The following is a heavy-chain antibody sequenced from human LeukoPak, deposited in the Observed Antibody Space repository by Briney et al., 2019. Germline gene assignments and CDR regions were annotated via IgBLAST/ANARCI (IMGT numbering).Heavy chain of an antibody. V-gene: IGHV4-39*01. J-gene: IGHJ4*02. D-gene: IGHD6-13*01. CDR3: ARTRIAAAGTLKYYFDY. CDR2: IYYSGST. CDR1: GGSISSSSYY. Sequence: SETLSLTCTVSGGSISSSSYYWGWIRQPPGKGLEWIGSIYYSGSTYYNPSLKSRVTISVDTSKNQFSLKPSSVTAADTAVYYCARTRIAAAGTLKYYFDYWGQGTLVTVSS.